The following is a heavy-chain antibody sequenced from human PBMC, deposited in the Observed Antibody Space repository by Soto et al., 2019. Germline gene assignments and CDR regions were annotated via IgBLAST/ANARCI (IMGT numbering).Heavy chain of an antibody. Sequence: PGESLKISCKGSGYSFTSYWIGWVRQMPGKGLEWMGIIYHGDSDTRYSSSFQGQVTISADKSISTAYLQWSSLKASDTAMYYCARGPEAYCTNEVCQNYYGMDVWGQGTTVTVSS. CDR1: GYSFTSYW. J-gene: IGHJ6*02. D-gene: IGHD2-8*01. V-gene: IGHV5-51*01. CDR2: IYHGDSDT. CDR3: ARGPEAYCTNEVCQNYYGMDV.